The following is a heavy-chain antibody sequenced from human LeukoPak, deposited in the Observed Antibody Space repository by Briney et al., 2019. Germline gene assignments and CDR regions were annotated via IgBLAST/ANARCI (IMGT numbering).Heavy chain of an antibody. V-gene: IGHV4-39*01. CDR3: ARFDYDFWSGSRYYYYGMDV. J-gene: IGHJ6*02. CDR2: IYVIGTN. CDR1: AGSISSRNHY. D-gene: IGHD3-3*01. Sequence: SETLSLTCTVSAGSISSRNHYWGWIRQPPGKGLEWIGSIYVIGTNYYNPSLKSRVTISVDTSKNQLSLKLSSVTAADTALYYCARFDYDFWSGSRYYYYGMDVWGQGTTVTVSS.